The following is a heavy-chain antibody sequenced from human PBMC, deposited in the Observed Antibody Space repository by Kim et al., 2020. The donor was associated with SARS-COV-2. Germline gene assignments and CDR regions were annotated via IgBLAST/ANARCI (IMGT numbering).Heavy chain of an antibody. Sequence: SETLSLTCTVSGGSISSYYWSWIRQPPGKGLEWIGYIYYSGSTNYNPSLKSRVTISVDTSKNQFSLKLSSVTAADTAVYYCARLIGGTYYYDSSDAFDIWGQGTMVTVSS. V-gene: IGHV4-59*01. CDR3: ARLIGGTYYYDSSDAFDI. D-gene: IGHD3-22*01. J-gene: IGHJ3*02. CDR1: GGSISSYY. CDR2: IYYSGST.